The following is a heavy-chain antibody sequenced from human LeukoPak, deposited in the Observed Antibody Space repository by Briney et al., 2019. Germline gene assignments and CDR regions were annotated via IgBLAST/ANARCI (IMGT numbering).Heavy chain of an antibody. J-gene: IGHJ4*02. D-gene: IGHD5-12*01. V-gene: IGHV1-3*01. CDR3: ARGSARGYSCSDSTFDC. CDR2: ISPDNDNT. Sequence: VASVKVSCKASGYSFTSYRMHWVRQAPGQRLEWMGWISPDNDNTKYSENFQGRVTITRDTSTSTVYLELNSLTSKDTALYYCARGSARGYSCSDSTFDCWGQGTLVTVSS. CDR1: GYSFTSYR.